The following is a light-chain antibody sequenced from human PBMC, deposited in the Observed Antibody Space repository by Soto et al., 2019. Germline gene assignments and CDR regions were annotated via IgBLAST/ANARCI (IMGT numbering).Light chain of an antibody. CDR2: GPS. CDR3: QQYKNWPLYT. V-gene: IGKV3-15*01. Sequence: EIVMTQSPATLSVSPGERATLSCRASQSVSSNFAWYQQKPGQAPRLLLYGPSARATGIPARFSGSGSGTEFTLTISRLQSEDFAVYCCQQYKNWPLYTFGQGNKLAIK. J-gene: IGKJ2*01. CDR1: QSVSSN.